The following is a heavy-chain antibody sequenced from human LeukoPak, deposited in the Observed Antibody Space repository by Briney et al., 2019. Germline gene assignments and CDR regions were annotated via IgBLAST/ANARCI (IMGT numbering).Heavy chain of an antibody. Sequence: SETLSLTCTVSGGSISSYHWSWIRQPPGKGLEWIGNIYYSGSTNYNPSLKSRVTMSVDTSKNQFSLKLSSVTAADTAVYYCARLEDTIVRGVVTGYFQHWGQGTLVTVSS. CDR3: ARLEDTIVRGVVTGYFQH. CDR1: GGSISSYH. D-gene: IGHD3-10*01. V-gene: IGHV4-59*08. J-gene: IGHJ1*01. CDR2: IYYSGST.